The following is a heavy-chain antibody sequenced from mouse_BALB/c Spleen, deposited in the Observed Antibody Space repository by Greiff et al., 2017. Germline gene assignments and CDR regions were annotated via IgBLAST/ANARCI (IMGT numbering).Heavy chain of an antibody. V-gene: IGHV5-6*01. J-gene: IGHJ3*01. CDR1: GFTFSSYG. D-gene: IGHD2-4*01. Sequence: EVKVVESGGDLVKPGGSLKLSCAASGFTFSSYGMSWVRQTPDKRLEWVATISSGGSYTYYPDSVKGRFTISRDNAKNTLYLQMSSLKSEDTAMYYCARHGYDYEGDFAYWGQGTLVTVSA. CDR3: ARHGYDYEGDFAY. CDR2: ISSGGSYT.